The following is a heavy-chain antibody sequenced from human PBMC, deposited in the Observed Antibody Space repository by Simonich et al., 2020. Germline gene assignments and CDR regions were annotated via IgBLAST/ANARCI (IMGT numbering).Heavy chain of an antibody. V-gene: IGHV3-7*01. CDR2: KKQEGSEK. CDR1: GFTFSSYW. CDR3: AREYSSSSDPYWYFDL. Sequence: EVQLVESGGGLVQPGGSLRLSCAASGFTFSSYWMSWVRQAPGKGLEWVANKKQEGSEKYYVDSVKGRFTISRDNAKNSLYLQMNGLRAEDTAVYYCAREYSSSSDPYWYFDLWGRGTLVTVSS. D-gene: IGHD6-6*01. J-gene: IGHJ2*01.